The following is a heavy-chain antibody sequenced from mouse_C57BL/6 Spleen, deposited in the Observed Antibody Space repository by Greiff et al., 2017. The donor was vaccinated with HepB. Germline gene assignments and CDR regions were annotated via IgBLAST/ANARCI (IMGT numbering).Heavy chain of an antibody. J-gene: IGHJ1*03. Sequence: QVQLQESGAELVRPGASVTLSCKASGYTFTDYEMHWVKQTPVHGLEWIGAIDPETGGTAYNQKFKGKAILTADKSSSTAYMELRSLTSEDSAVYYCTNYYGSHWYFDVWGTGTTVTVSS. D-gene: IGHD1-1*01. V-gene: IGHV1-15*01. CDR2: IDPETGGT. CDR3: TNYYGSHWYFDV. CDR1: GYTFTDYE.